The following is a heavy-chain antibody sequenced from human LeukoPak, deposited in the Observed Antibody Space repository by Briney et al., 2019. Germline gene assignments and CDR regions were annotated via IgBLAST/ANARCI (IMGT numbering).Heavy chain of an antibody. CDR2: IYYSGST. D-gene: IGHD1-1*01. V-gene: IGHV4-39*07. Sequence: SETLSLTCTVSGGSISSSSYYWGWIRQPPGKGLEWIGSIYYSGSTYYNPSLKSRVTISVDTSKNQFSLKLSSVTAADTAVYYCARRGSSGHFDYWGQGTLVTVSS. CDR3: ARRGSSGHFDY. J-gene: IGHJ4*02. CDR1: GGSISSSSYY.